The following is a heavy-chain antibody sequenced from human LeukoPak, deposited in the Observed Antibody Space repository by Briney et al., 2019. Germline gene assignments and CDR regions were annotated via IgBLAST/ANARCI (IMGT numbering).Heavy chain of an antibody. CDR2: ISGSGGST. D-gene: IGHD6-13*01. V-gene: IGHV3-23*01. Sequence: GGSLRLSCSASGFTFSSYAMTWVRQAPGKGLEWVSAISGSGGSTYYADSVKGRFTISRDNSKNTLCLQMNSLRAEDTAVYYCAKDLGIAAAGSFDYWGQGTLVTVSS. CDR3: AKDLGIAAAGSFDY. J-gene: IGHJ4*02. CDR1: GFTFSSYA.